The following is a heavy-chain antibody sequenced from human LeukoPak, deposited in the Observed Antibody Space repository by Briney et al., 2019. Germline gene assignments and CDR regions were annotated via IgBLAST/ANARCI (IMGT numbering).Heavy chain of an antibody. V-gene: IGHV4-39*07. D-gene: IGHD5-18*01. J-gene: IGHJ6*03. Sequence: SETLSLTCAVSGGSISSSSYYWGWIRQPPGKGLEWIGSIYYSGSTYYNPSLKSRVTISVDTSKNQFSLKLSSVTAADTAVYYCARVGHPQLYYYYYMDVWGKGTTVTVSS. CDR1: GGSISSSSYY. CDR2: IYYSGST. CDR3: ARVGHPQLYYYYYMDV.